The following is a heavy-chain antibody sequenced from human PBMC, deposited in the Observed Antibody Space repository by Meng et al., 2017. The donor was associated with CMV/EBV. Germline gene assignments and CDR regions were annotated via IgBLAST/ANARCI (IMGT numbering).Heavy chain of an antibody. CDR1: GFTFSGSA. CDR2: IRSKANSYAT. CDR3: RAEAAAGTDIDY. Sequence: GESLKISCAASGFTFSGSAMHWVRQASGKGLEWVGRIRSKANSYATAYAASVKGRFTISRDDSKNTAYLQMNSLKTEDTAVHYCRAEAAAGTDIDYWGQGTLVTVSS. J-gene: IGHJ4*02. V-gene: IGHV3-73*01. D-gene: IGHD6-13*01.